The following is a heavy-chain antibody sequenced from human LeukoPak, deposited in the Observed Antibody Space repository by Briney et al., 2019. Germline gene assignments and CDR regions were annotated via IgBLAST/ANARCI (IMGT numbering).Heavy chain of an antibody. Sequence: SSETLSLTCTVSGGSISSSSYYWGWIRQPPGKGLEWIGSIYYSGSTYYNPSLKSRVTISVDTSKNQFSLKLSSVTAADTAVYYCARGGFFTRNYYMDVWGKGTTVTISS. V-gene: IGHV4-39*07. D-gene: IGHD1-1*01. CDR1: GGSISSSSYY. CDR3: ARGGFFTRNYYMDV. CDR2: IYYSGST. J-gene: IGHJ6*03.